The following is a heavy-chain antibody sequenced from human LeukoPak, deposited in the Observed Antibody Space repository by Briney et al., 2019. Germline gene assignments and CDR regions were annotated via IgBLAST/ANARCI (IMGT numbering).Heavy chain of an antibody. CDR1: GGSISSYY. Sequence: SETLSLTCTVSGGSISSYYWSWIRQPPGKGLEWIGYIYYSGSTNYNPSLKSRVTISGDTSKNQFSLKLSSVTAADTAVYYCARSVAGTFFDAFDIWGQGTMVTVSS. CDR2: IYYSGST. D-gene: IGHD6-19*01. V-gene: IGHV4-59*08. J-gene: IGHJ3*02. CDR3: ARSVAGTFFDAFDI.